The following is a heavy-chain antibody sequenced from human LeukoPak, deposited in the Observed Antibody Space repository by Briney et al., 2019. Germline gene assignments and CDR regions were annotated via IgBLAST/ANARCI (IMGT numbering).Heavy chain of an antibody. J-gene: IGHJ4*02. CDR2: IYPGDSDT. D-gene: IGHD5-24*01. CDR1: GSTFSNYW. V-gene: IGHV5-51*01. Sequence: GESLQISCKASGSTFSNYWIAWVRQMPGKGPEWMGIIYPGDSDTRYSPSFQGQVTISADKSTSTAYLQWGSLKASDTAMYYCGRRVATIDFFDYWGQGTLVTASS. CDR3: GRRVATIDFFDY.